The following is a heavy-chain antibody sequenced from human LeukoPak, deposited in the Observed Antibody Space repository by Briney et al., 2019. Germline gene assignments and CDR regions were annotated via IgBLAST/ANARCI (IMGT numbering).Heavy chain of an antibody. V-gene: IGHV3-53*01. CDR3: AACYDSSGYYDY. Sequence: GSLRLSCAASGFTVSSNYMSWVRQAPGKGLGWVSVIYSGGSTYYADSVKGRLTISRDNSKNTLYLEMNSLRAEDTAVYYCAACYDSSGYYDYWGQGTLVTVSS. J-gene: IGHJ4*02. CDR2: IYSGGST. CDR1: GFTVSSNY. D-gene: IGHD3-22*01.